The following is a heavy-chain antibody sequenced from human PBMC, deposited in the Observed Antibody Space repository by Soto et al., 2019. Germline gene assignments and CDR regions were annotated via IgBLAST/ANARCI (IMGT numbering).Heavy chain of an antibody. J-gene: IGHJ4*01. V-gene: IGHV3-21*01. CDR1: EFTFSSYS. CDR2: ISTSSTYT. D-gene: IGHD6-13*01. Sequence: EVQLVESGGGLVKPGGSLRLSCAASEFTFSSYSMNWVRQAPGKGLEWVSSISTSSTYTYYADSVKGRFTISRDNARNSLYLQMNSLRAKDTAVYYCARDLVIAIAAFDYWGHGTLVTVSS. CDR3: ARDLVIAIAAFDY.